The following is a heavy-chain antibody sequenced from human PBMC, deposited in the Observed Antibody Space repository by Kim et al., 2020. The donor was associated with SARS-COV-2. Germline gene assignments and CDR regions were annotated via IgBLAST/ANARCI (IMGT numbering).Heavy chain of an antibody. J-gene: IGHJ5*02. Sequence: SVKVSCKASGGTFSSYAISWVRQAPGQGLEWMGGIIPIFGTANYAQKFQGRVTITADESTSTAYMELSSLRSEDTAVYYCATALLDRPYYDILTGYYLWGQGTLVTVSS. CDR2: IIPIFGTA. D-gene: IGHD3-9*01. CDR3: ATALLDRPYYDILTGYYL. V-gene: IGHV1-69*13. CDR1: GGTFSSYA.